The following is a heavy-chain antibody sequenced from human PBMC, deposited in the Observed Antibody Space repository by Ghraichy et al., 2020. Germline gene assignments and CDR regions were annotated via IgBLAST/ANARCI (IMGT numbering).Heavy chain of an antibody. D-gene: IGHD3-10*02. J-gene: IGHJ4*02. Sequence: SQTLSLTCAVYGGPFSDYYWRWIRQPPGKGLEWIGEISPSGSTSYNPSLESRATISKDTTMKQFSLKLTSVTAADTAVYYCARRRMFAEGDDYWGQGTLVTVSS. CDR3: ARRRMFAEGDDY. CDR2: ISPSGST. V-gene: IGHV4-34*01. CDR1: GGPFSDYY.